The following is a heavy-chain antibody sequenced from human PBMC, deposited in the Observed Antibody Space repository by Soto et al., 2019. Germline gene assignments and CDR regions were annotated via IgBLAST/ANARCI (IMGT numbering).Heavy chain of an antibody. D-gene: IGHD1-26*01. CDR2: IWYDGSNK. V-gene: IGHV3-33*01. Sequence: GGSLRLSCAASGFTFSSYGMHWVRQAPGKGLEWVAVIWYDGSNKYYADSVKGRFTISRDNSKNTLYLQMNSLRAEDTAVYYWARGPGRVGGEQAYYSYGMDVWGQGPTVTVSS. CDR3: ARGPGRVGGEQAYYSYGMDV. CDR1: GFTFSSYG. J-gene: IGHJ6*02.